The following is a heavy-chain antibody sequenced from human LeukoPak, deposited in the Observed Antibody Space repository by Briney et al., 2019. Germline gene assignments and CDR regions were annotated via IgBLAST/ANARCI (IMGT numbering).Heavy chain of an antibody. Sequence: GRSLRLSCAASGFTFSSYAMHWVRQAPGKGLEWVAVVSSDGGDKYYGDSVKGRFSISRDNSKNTLNLQMNSLRAEDTAVYSCARDFRGSGSLDYWGQGTLVTVSS. D-gene: IGHD3-10*01. J-gene: IGHJ4*02. V-gene: IGHV3-30-3*01. CDR2: VSSDGGDK. CDR3: ARDFRGSGSLDY. CDR1: GFTFSSYA.